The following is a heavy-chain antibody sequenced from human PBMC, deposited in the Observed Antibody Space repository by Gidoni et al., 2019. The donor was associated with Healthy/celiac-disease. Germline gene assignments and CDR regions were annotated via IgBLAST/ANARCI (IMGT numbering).Heavy chain of an antibody. CDR2: ISGSGGST. CDR3: AKGPIYGNAFDY. J-gene: IGHJ4*02. Sequence: EVQLLESGGGLVQPGGSLRLSCAASGFTFSSYAMSWVRQAPGKGLEWVSAISGSGGSTYYAASVKGRFTISRDNSKNTLYLQMNSLRAEDTAVYYCAKGPIYGNAFDYWGQGTLVTVSS. D-gene: IGHD4-17*01. CDR1: GFTFSSYA. V-gene: IGHV3-23*01.